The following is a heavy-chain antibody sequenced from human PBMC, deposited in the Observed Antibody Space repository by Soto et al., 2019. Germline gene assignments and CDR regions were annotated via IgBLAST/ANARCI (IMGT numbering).Heavy chain of an antibody. CDR2: ISGSGGST. Sequence: GGYLRISCASSGFTFSSYAMSLVRQAPGKGLEWVSAISGSGGSTYYADSVKGRFTISRDNSKNTLYLQMNSLRAEDTAVYYCAKDHVTTRIAAAGGMDVWGQGTTVTVSS. J-gene: IGHJ6*01. CDR3: AKDHVTTRIAAAGGMDV. CDR1: GFTFSSYA. V-gene: IGHV3-23*01. D-gene: IGHD6-13*01.